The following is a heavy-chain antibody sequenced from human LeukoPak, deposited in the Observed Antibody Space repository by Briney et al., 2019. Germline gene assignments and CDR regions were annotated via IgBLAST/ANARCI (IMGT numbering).Heavy chain of an antibody. CDR2: IYYSGHT. J-gene: IGHJ4*02. CDR1: GGSITNYY. V-gene: IGHV4-39*07. Sequence: SETLSLTCTVSGGSITNYYWGWIRQPPGKGLEWIGSIYYSGHTYYNPSLKSRVTISVDTSNNQFSLKLSSVTAADTAIYYCASEYCSGDSCEGGHFDYWGQGTLVTVSS. CDR3: ASEYCSGDSCEGGHFDY. D-gene: IGHD2-15*01.